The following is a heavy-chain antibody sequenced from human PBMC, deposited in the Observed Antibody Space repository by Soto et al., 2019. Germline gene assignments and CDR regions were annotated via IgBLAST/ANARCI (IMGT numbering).Heavy chain of an antibody. V-gene: IGHV1-2*04. Sequence: GASVKVSCKASGYTFTGYYMHWVRQAPGQGLEWMGWINPNTGGTNYAQKFQGWVTLTSDTSIGTAYMELSRLRSDGTAVYYCARAFGETPFDYWGQGTLVTVSS. D-gene: IGHD3-10*01. CDR1: GYTFTGYY. CDR2: INPNTGGT. J-gene: IGHJ4*02. CDR3: ARAFGETPFDY.